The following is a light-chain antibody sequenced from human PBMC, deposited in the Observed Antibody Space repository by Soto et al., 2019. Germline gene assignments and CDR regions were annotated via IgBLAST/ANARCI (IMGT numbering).Light chain of an antibody. CDR2: DAS. Sequence: DIQMTQSPSSLSASVGDRVTITCQASHDITSYLNWYQHKPGKAPKLLIYDASILAAGVPSRFIGSGSVTDCPFHISNLQPEDVATYYCPKCDYLPMFGLGTTVDFK. CDR3: PKCDYLPM. J-gene: IGKJ3*01. CDR1: HDITSY. V-gene: IGKV1-33*01.